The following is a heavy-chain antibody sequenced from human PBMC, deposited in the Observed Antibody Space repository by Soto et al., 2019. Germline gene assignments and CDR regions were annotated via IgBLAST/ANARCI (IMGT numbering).Heavy chain of an antibody. J-gene: IGHJ6*02. D-gene: IGHD3-10*01. CDR3: PQGLIRSYSIPNPDYGLDV. CDR1: GFTFTNYA. CDR2: VSGSGGTT. V-gene: IGHV3-23*01. Sequence: EVQLLESGGGLVQPGGSLRLSCAASGFTFTNYAMSWVRQAPWKGLEWVAAVSGSGGTTYYADSVRGRFTISRDNSKNTLYVQMNSLRAGDTAIYYCPQGLIRSYSIPNPDYGLDVWGQGTTVTVSS.